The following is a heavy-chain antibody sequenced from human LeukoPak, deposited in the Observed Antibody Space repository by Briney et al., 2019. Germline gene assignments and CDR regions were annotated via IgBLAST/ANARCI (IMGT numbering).Heavy chain of an antibody. CDR3: ARGAPLVAVTTGAFDI. Sequence: GRSLRLSCAASGFTFSDYAMHWVRQAPGKGLEWVAVISYDGSIQFYADSVKGRFTISRDSSKNTLYLQMNSLRVEDTAIYYCARGAPLVAVTTGAFDIWGQGTMVTVSS. V-gene: IGHV3-30-3*01. CDR1: GFTFSDYA. D-gene: IGHD2-15*01. J-gene: IGHJ3*02. CDR2: ISYDGSIQ.